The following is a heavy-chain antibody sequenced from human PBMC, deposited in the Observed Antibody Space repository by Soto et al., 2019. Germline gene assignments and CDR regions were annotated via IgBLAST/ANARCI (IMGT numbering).Heavy chain of an antibody. CDR2: ISSSSSYI. CDR3: ARDPYYDFWSGYYVYVYYYYYMDV. CDR1: GLTFSSYR. J-gene: IGHJ6*03. D-gene: IGHD3-3*01. Sequence: EVQLVESGGGLVKPGVSLRLSCAASGLTFSSYRMNWVRQAPGKGLEWVSSISSSSSYIYYADSVKGRFTISRDNAKNSLYLQMNSLRAEDTAVYHCARDPYYDFWSGYYVYVYYYYYMDVWGKGTTVTVSS. V-gene: IGHV3-21*01.